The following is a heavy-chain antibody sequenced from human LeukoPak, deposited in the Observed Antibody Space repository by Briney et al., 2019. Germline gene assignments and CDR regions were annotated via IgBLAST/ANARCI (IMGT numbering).Heavy chain of an antibody. D-gene: IGHD1-26*01. J-gene: IGHJ6*03. V-gene: IGHV4-39*07. CDR3: ARSTGSYYSSYYYYMDV. Sequence: SGTLSLTCTVSGGSISSSSYYWGWIRQPPGKGLEWIGSIYYSGSTYYNPSLKSRVTISVDTSKNQFSLKLSSVTAADTAVYYCARSTGSYYSSYYYYMDVWGKGTTVTVSS. CDR2: IYYSGST. CDR1: GGSISSSSYY.